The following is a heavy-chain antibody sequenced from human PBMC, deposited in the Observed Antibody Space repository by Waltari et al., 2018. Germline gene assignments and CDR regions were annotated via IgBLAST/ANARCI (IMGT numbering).Heavy chain of an antibody. J-gene: IGHJ6*02. D-gene: IGHD5-18*01. CDR1: GFTFSSYP. V-gene: IGHV3-30*01. Sequence: QVQLVESGGGLVQPGRSLRLSFAASGFTFSSYPIQWVRQAPGKGLEWVALISHDGSKTYYPDSVKGRFTISRDNSQNTLYLQMNSLRAEDTALYYCARGISHGSASLDVWGQGTLVTVSS. CDR3: ARGISHGSASLDV. CDR2: ISHDGSKT.